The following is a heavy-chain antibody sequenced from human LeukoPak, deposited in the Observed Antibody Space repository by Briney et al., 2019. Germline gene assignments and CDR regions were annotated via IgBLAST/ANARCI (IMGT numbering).Heavy chain of an antibody. V-gene: IGHV4-38-2*02. CDR1: GYSISSGYY. CDR3: ARDRWYDILTGYYGRSANWFAP. Sequence: PSETLSLTCAVSGYSISSGYYWGWIRQPLGKGLEWIGSIYHSGSTYYNPSLKSRVTISVDTSKNQFSLKLSSVTAADTAVYYCARDRWYDILTGYYGRSANWFAPWGQGTLVTVSS. J-gene: IGHJ5*02. D-gene: IGHD3-9*01. CDR2: IYHSGST.